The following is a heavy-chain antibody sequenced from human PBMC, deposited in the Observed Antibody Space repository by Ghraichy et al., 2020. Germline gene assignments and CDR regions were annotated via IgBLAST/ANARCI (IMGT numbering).Heavy chain of an antibody. CDR2: INGHGGVQ. Sequence: GGSLRLSCVVSGFSFSAHWMSWVRLAPGKGLEWVANINGHGGVQHYSGSVNGRFNISRDNAKNSLFLQMDGLRAEDSAVYYCARDAMRGGDFDYWGQGALVTVSS. D-gene: IGHD2-2*01. J-gene: IGHJ4*02. CDR1: GFSFSAHW. V-gene: IGHV3-7*03. CDR3: ARDAMRGGDFDY.